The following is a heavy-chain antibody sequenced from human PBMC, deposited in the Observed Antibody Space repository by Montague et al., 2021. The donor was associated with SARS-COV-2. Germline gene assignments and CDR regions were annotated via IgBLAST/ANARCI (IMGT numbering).Heavy chain of an antibody. V-gene: IGHV4-34*01. CDR2: INHSGST. CDR1: GGSFSGYY. Sequence: SETLSLTCAVYGGSFSGYYWSWIRQPPGKGLEWIGEINHSGSTNYNPSLKSRVTISVDTSKNQFSLKLSSLTDADTAVDYCTREGYKVLWADYYYYGMDVWGQGTPVTVSS. D-gene: IGHD2-2*01. J-gene: IGHJ6*02. CDR3: TREGYKVLWADYYYYGMDV.